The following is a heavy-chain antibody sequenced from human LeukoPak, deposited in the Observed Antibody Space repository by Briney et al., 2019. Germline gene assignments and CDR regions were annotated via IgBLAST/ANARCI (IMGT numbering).Heavy chain of an antibody. CDR2: IIPILGIA. CDR1: GGTFSSYA. Sequence: ASVKVSCKASGGTFSSYAISWVRQAPGQGLEWMGRIIPILGIANYAQKFQGRVTITADKSTSTAYMELSGLRSEDTAVYYCARDRANNIVVVPAAERFHYYYGMDVWGQGTTVTVSS. D-gene: IGHD2-2*01. V-gene: IGHV1-69*04. J-gene: IGHJ6*02. CDR3: ARDRANNIVVVPAAERFHYYYGMDV.